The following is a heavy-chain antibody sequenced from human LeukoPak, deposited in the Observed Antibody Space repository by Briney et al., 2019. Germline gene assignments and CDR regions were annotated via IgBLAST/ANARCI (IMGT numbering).Heavy chain of an antibody. CDR2: INHSGST. J-gene: IGHJ4*02. CDR3: ARDPGLLWFGELLPSNFDY. Sequence: PSETLSLTCAVYGGSFSGYYWSWIRQPPGKGLECIGEINHSGSTNYNPSLKSRVTISVDTSKNQFSLRLSSVTAADTAVYYCARDPGLLWFGELLPSNFDYWGQGTLVTVSS. D-gene: IGHD3-10*01. V-gene: IGHV4-34*01. CDR1: GGSFSGYY.